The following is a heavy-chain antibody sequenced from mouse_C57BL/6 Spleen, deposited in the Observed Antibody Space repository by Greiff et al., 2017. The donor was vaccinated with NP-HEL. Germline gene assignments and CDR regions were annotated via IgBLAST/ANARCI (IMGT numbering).Heavy chain of an antibody. CDR3: VRWDYGRGAWFAY. V-gene: IGHV1-55*01. CDR1: GYTFTSYW. J-gene: IGHJ3*01. Sequence: QVQLQQPGAELVKPGASVKMSCKASGYTFTSYWITWVKQRPGQGLEWIGDIYPGSGSTNYNEKFKSKATLTVDTSSSTAYMQLSSLTSEDSAVYVCVRWDYGRGAWFAYWGQGTLVTVSA. D-gene: IGHD1-1*01. CDR2: IYPGSGST.